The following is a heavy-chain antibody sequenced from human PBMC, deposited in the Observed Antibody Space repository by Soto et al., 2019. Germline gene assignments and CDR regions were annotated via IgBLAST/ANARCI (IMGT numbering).Heavy chain of an antibody. CDR2: ISGGGGST. CDR3: AKDGVRFEEFH. Sequence: GGSLRLSCAASGFTFSSYAMSWVRQAPGKGLEWVSAISGGGGSTYYADSVKGRFTISRDNSKNTLYLQMNSLRAEDTAVYYCAKDGVRFEEFHWGQGTLVTVSS. CDR1: GFTFSSYA. V-gene: IGHV3-23*01. D-gene: IGHD3-10*01. J-gene: IGHJ4*02.